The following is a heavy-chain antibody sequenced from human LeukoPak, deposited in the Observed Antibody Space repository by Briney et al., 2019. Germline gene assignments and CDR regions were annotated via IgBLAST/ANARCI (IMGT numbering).Heavy chain of an antibody. CDR1: GYSISRGYH. CDR3: ARVNWNPDY. Sequence: SETLSLTCAVSGYSISRGYHWGWIRQPPGKGLEWIGSIHHSGSTYYNSSLKSRVTISVDTSKNQFSLKVSSVTAADTDVYYCARVNWNPDYWGQGTLVTVSS. J-gene: IGHJ4*02. V-gene: IGHV4-38-2*01. D-gene: IGHD1-1*01. CDR2: IHHSGST.